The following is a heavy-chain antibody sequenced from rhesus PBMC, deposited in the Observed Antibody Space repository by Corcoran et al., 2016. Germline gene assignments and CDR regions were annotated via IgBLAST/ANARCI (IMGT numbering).Heavy chain of an antibody. CDR3: AKDWGY. V-gene: IGHV3S5*01. CDR2: ISSGGDST. J-gene: IGHJ4*01. Sequence: EVQRVETGGGLVQPGGSLKLSWAASGFTFSGFGLSWVRQAPGKGLEWVSAISSGGDSTFYADSVKGRFTISRDNSKNTLSLQMNSLRAEDTAVYYCAKDWGYWGQGVLVTVSS. CDR1: GFTFSGFG. D-gene: IGHD3-34*01.